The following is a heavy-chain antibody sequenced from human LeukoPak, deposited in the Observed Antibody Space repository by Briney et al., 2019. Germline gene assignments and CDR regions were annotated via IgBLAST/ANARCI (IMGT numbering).Heavy chain of an antibody. D-gene: IGHD3-22*01. Sequence: ASVKVSCKASTYTFTSYGISWVRQAPGQGLEWMGWISAYNGNTNYAQKLQGRVTMTTDTSTSTAYVELRSLRSDDTAVYYCARVLGSPYYYDSSAYLDYWGQGTLVTVSS. J-gene: IGHJ4*02. CDR2: ISAYNGNT. CDR3: ARVLGSPYYYDSSAYLDY. CDR1: TYTFTSYG. V-gene: IGHV1-18*01.